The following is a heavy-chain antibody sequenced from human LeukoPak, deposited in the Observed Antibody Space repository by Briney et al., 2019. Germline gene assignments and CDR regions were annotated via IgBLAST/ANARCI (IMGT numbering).Heavy chain of an antibody. CDR2: ISGGGDGT. V-gene: IGHV3-23*01. CDR1: GFTFHNYI. D-gene: IGHD2-2*03. CDR3: AKDGYGTSDY. Sequence: GGSLRPSCAASGFTFHNYIMNWVRRAPGKGLEWVSGISGGGDGTYYADSIKGRFTISRDNSKNTLFLQMNSLRAEDTAVYYCAKDGYGTSDYWGQGTLVTVS. J-gene: IGHJ4*02.